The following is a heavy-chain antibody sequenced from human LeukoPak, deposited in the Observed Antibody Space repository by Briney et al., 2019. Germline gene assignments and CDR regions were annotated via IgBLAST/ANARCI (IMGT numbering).Heavy chain of an antibody. D-gene: IGHD6-19*01. V-gene: IGHV1-24*01. CDR2: FDPEDGET. Sequence: ASVKVSCKVSGYTLTELSMHWVRQAPGKGLEWMGGFDPEDGETIYAQKFQGWVTMTRDTSISTAYMELSRLRSDDTAVYYCARDGDVAVAGTYYYGMDVWGQGTTVTVSS. CDR3: ARDGDVAVAGTYYYGMDV. CDR1: GYTLTELS. J-gene: IGHJ6*02.